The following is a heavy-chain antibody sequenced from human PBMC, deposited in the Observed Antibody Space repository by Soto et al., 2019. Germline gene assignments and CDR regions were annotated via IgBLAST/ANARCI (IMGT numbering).Heavy chain of an antibody. V-gene: IGHV3-23*01. CDR1: GFTFSRFG. CDR3: AKDITYDSSAYDS. CDR2: ISGGGNPT. J-gene: IGHJ4*02. Sequence: EVQLLESGGGLVQPGGSLRLSCAASGFTFSRFGMCWVRQAPGKGLEWVSGISGGGNPTYYSDSVKGRFTISRDSAKNTLYLQMNSLRTEDTAVYYCAKDITYDSSAYDSWGQGTLVTVSS. D-gene: IGHD3-22*01.